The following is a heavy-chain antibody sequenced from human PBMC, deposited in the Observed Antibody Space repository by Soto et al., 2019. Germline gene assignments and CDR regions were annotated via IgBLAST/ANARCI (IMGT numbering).Heavy chain of an antibody. Sequence: ASVKVSCKASGYTFTSYGISWVRQAPGQGLEWMGWISAYNGNTNYAQKLQGRVTMTTDTSTSTAYMELRSLRSEDTAVYYCARLRPHGDYGDYFDLWGRGTLVTVSS. CDR1: GYTFTSYG. J-gene: IGHJ2*01. D-gene: IGHD4-17*01. V-gene: IGHV1-18*01. CDR2: ISAYNGNT. CDR3: ARLRPHGDYGDYFDL.